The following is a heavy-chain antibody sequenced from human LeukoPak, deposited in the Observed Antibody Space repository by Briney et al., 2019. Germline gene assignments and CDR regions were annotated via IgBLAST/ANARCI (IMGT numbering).Heavy chain of an antibody. V-gene: IGHV4-38-2*02. CDR3: ARDLNPTHYFDY. J-gene: IGHJ4*02. CDR2: IYHSGYT. CDR1: GYSISSGYY. Sequence: KPSETLSLTCNVSGYSISSGYYWAWIRQAPGKGLEWIGSIYHSGYTHYNPSLKGRATISVDTSKNDFSLKLSSVAAADTAIYYCARDLNPTHYFDYWGQGTLVTVSS.